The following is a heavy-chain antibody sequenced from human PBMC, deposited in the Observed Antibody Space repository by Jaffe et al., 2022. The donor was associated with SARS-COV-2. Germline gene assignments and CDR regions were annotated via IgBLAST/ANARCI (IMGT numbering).Heavy chain of an antibody. CDR2: IKQDGSEK. V-gene: IGHV3-7*01. CDR1: GFTFSSYW. D-gene: IGHD3-10*01. J-gene: IGHJ4*02. Sequence: EVQLVESGGGLVQPGGSLRLSCAASGFTFSSYWMSWVRQAPGKGLEWVANIKQDGSEKYYVDSVKGRFTISRDNAKNSLYLQMNSLRAEDTAVYYCARDLWYYYGSGTAPADYWGQGTLVTVSS. CDR3: ARDLWYYYGSGTAPADY.